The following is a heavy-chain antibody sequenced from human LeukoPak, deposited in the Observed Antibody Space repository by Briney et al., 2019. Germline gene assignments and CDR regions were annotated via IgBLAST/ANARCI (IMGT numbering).Heavy chain of an antibody. V-gene: IGHV3-7*01. CDR3: ARHSKGIIVVPAAPNYYYYYIDV. CDR2: INHDGSEK. Sequence: GGSLRLSCAASGFTLSGYWMSWVRQARGKGLEWVANINHDGSEKYSVDSVKGRFTISRDNAKNSLYLHMTSLRAEDTAVYYCARHSKGIIVVPAAPNYYYYYIDVWGKGTTVTVSS. D-gene: IGHD2-2*01. CDR1: GFTLSGYW. J-gene: IGHJ6*03.